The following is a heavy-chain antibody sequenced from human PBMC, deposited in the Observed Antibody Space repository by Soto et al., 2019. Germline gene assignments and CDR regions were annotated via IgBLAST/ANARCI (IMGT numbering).Heavy chain of an antibody. J-gene: IGHJ4*02. CDR2: IYFDGITT. CDR3: ARGGAMGVDY. V-gene: IGHV3-74*01. Sequence: GGSLRLSCTASGFTFNTHWMHWVRQAPGKGLLWVSRIYFDGITTNYADSVKGRLTVSXXXAXXTXXLXVNXXRDEDTAVYYCARGGAMGVDYWGQGTLVTVSS. CDR1: GFTFNTHW. D-gene: IGHD1-26*01.